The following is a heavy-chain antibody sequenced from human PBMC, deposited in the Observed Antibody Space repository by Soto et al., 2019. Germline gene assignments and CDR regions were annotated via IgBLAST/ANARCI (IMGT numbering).Heavy chain of an antibody. Sequence: SETLSLTCAVSGGSISSSNWWSWVRQPPGKGLEWIGEIYHSGSTNYNPSLKSRVTISVDKSKNQFSLKLSSVTAADTAVYYCASLTGIAAAGDNWFDPWGQGTLVTVSS. CDR3: ASLTGIAAAGDNWFDP. J-gene: IGHJ5*02. D-gene: IGHD6-13*01. CDR2: IYHSGST. CDR1: GGSISSSNW. V-gene: IGHV4-4*02.